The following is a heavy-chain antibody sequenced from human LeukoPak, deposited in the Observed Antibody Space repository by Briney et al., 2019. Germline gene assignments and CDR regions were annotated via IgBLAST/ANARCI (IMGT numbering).Heavy chain of an antibody. CDR2: IYYSGST. V-gene: IGHV4-31*03. J-gene: IGHJ6*02. Sequence: PSQTLSLTCTVSGGSISSGGYYWSWIRQHPGKGLEWIGYIYYSGSTYYNPSLKSRVTISVDTSKNQFSLKLSSVTAADTAVYYCGMGGSGPSSDYYYGMDVWGQGTTVTVSS. CDR3: GMGGSGPSSDYYYGMDV. CDR1: GGSISSGGYY. D-gene: IGHD3-10*01.